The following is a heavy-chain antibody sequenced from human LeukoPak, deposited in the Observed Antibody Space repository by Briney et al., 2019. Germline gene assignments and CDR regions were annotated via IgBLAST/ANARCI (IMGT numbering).Heavy chain of an antibody. CDR2: INHSGGT. V-gene: IGHV4-34*01. D-gene: IGHD3-10*01. CDR3: ARLGVRGVRTSYYYMDV. Sequence: SETLSLTCAISGGSFSVYQWSWIRQPPGKGLEWIGEINHSGGTNYNPSLKGRVTISVDTSKSQFFLKLYSLTAADTAVYYCARLGVRGVRTSYYYMDVWGKGTTVTVSS. J-gene: IGHJ6*03. CDR1: GGSFSVYQ.